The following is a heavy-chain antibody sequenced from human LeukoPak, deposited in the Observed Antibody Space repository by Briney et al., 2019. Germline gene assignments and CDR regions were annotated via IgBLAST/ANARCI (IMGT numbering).Heavy chain of an antibody. J-gene: IGHJ6*02. V-gene: IGHV3-30*03. D-gene: IGHD6-13*01. CDR2: ISSDGSVI. CDR1: GFTFSSYG. Sequence: GGSLRLSCAASGFTFSSYGMHWVRQAPGKGLEWVALISSDGSVIYDADSVKGRFAISRDNSKNTLYLQINSLRPEDTAVYYCARDGPEYSSTSGYHYGMDVWGQGTTVTVSS. CDR3: ARDGPEYSSTSGYHYGMDV.